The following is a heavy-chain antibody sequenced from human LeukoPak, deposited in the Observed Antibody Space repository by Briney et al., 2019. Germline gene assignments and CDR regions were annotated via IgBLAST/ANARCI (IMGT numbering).Heavy chain of an antibody. Sequence: KSSETLSLTCTVSGGSISSSSYYWGWIRQPPGKGLEWIGSIYYSGSTYYNPSLKSRVTISVDTSKNQFSLKLSSVTAADTAVYYWARRYYYDSSVLDYWGRGTLVTVSS. D-gene: IGHD3-22*01. CDR1: GGSISSSSYY. CDR3: ARRYYYDSSVLDY. V-gene: IGHV4-39*01. J-gene: IGHJ4*02. CDR2: IYYSGST.